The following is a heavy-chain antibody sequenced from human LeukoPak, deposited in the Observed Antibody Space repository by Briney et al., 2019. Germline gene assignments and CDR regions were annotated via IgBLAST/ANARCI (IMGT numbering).Heavy chain of an antibody. Sequence: PGGSLRLSCAASGFTFSSYWMSWVRQAPGKGLEWVANIKQNGSEKYYVDSVKGRFTISRDNAKHSLYLQMNNLRAEETAVYFCARHFYGDYVNDAFDIWGQGTMVTVSS. V-gene: IGHV3-7*01. D-gene: IGHD4-17*01. J-gene: IGHJ3*02. CDR3: ARHFYGDYVNDAFDI. CDR2: IKQNGSEK. CDR1: GFTFSSYW.